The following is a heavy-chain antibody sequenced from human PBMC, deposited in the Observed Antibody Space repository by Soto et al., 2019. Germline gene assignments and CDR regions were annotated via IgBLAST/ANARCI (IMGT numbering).Heavy chain of an antibody. J-gene: IGHJ5*02. CDR1: GFNFRDYS. CDR3: ARGARYDTLTGYL. V-gene: IGHV3-21*02. D-gene: IGHD3-9*01. Sequence: VQLVESGGGRVEPGGSLRLSCEGSGFNFRDYSINWVRQAPGKGLEWVSFSSSSGQYIKYADSVKGRFTISRDNAKNSVHLQMNSLRVEDTAIYYCARGARYDTLTGYLWGQGTRVTVSS. CDR2: SSSSGQYI.